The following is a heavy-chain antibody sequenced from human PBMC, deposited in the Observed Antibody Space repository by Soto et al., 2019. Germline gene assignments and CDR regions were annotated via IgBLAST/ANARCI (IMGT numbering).Heavy chain of an antibody. D-gene: IGHD3-3*01. J-gene: IGHJ3*02. Sequence: GGSLRLSCAASGFTFRNYAMNWVRLAPGKGLEWVAVISYDGSNKYYADSVKGRFTISRDNSKNTLYLQMNSLRAEDTAVYYCAKEYTYYDFWSGYQDAFDIWGQGTMVTVSS. CDR1: GFTFRNYA. CDR3: AKEYTYYDFWSGYQDAFDI. V-gene: IGHV3-30*18. CDR2: ISYDGSNK.